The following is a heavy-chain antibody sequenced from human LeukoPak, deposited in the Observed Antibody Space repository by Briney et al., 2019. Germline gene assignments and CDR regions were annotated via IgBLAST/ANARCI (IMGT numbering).Heavy chain of an antibody. Sequence: ASVKVSCKASGYTFTRYGISWVRQAPGQGLEWMGWISAYNGFTNYAQKLQGRVTVTTDTSSTLAYMELRSLRSDDTAVYHCARQHYFGSGSYRGDDTFDLWGLGTLVTVSS. J-gene: IGHJ3*01. CDR3: ARQHYFGSGSYRGDDTFDL. D-gene: IGHD3-10*01. CDR1: GYTFTRYG. CDR2: ISAYNGFT. V-gene: IGHV1-18*01.